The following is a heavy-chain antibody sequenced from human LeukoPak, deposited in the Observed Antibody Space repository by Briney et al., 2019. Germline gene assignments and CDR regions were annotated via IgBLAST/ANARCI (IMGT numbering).Heavy chain of an antibody. Sequence: GGSLRLSCAASSGFTFSSYGMSWVRQAPGKGLEWVSAISGSGGSTYYADSVKGRFTISRDNSKNTLYLQMNSLRAEDTAVYYCAKSRHSIMVPPYMDVWGKGTTVTISS. CDR2: ISGSGGST. D-gene: IGHD3-10*01. CDR1: GFTFSSYG. V-gene: IGHV3-23*01. J-gene: IGHJ6*03. CDR3: AKSRHSIMVPPYMDV.